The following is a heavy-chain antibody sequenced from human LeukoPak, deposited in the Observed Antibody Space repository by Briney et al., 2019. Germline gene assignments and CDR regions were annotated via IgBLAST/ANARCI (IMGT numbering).Heavy chain of an antibody. CDR3: AREGSEMATQRGDFDY. J-gene: IGHJ4*02. Sequence: PSETLSLTCAVYGGSFSGYYWSWIRQPPGKGLEWIGEINHSGSTNYNPSLKSRVTISVDTSKNQFSLKLSSVTAADTAVYYCAREGSEMATQRGDFDYWGQGTLVTVSS. D-gene: IGHD5-12*01. CDR2: INHSGST. CDR1: GGSFSGYY. V-gene: IGHV4-34*01.